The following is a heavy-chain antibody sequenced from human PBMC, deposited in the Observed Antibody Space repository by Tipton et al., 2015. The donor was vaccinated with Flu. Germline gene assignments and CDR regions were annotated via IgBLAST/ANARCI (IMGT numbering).Heavy chain of an antibody. CDR2: IKQDGSTK. V-gene: IGHV3-7*01. D-gene: IGHD3-16*01. CDR3: ARLGLPDF. J-gene: IGHJ4*02. Sequence: SLRLSCVVSGFTFNNYWMSWVRQAPGKGLEWLANIKQDGSTKYYVESVRGRFTISRDNARNSLYLQMDSVRAEDTAVYFCARLGLPDFWGQGTLVTVSS. CDR1: GFTFNNYW.